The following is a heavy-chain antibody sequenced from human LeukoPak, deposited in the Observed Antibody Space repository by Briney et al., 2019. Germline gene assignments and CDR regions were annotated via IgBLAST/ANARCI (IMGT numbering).Heavy chain of an antibody. CDR2: IYYSGST. D-gene: IGHD3-16*02. CDR3: ASGYYDYVWGSYRPLMY. V-gene: IGHV4-31*03. CDR1: GGSISSGGYY. Sequence: SQTLSLTCTVSGGSISSGGYYWSWIRQHPGKGLEWNGYIYYSGSTYYNPSLKSRVTMSVDTSKNQFSLELSSVTAADTAVYYCASGYYDYVWGSYRPLMYWGQGTLVTVSS. J-gene: IGHJ4*02.